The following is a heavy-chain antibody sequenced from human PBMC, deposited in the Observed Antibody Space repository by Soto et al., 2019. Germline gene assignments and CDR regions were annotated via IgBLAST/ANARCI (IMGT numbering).Heavy chain of an antibody. CDR1: GVTFNSYA. D-gene: IGHD6-19*01. CDR2: ISYSGGST. CDR3: AKRMDSSGSRGHASDI. V-gene: IGHV3-23*01. J-gene: IGHJ3*02. Sequence: PGGSLRLSCAASGVTFNSYAMSWVRQAPGKGLEWVSTISYSGGSTYYADSVMGRFTISRDNSKNTLYLQMNSLRAEDAAVYYCAKRMDSSGSRGHASDIWGQGTSVTVSS.